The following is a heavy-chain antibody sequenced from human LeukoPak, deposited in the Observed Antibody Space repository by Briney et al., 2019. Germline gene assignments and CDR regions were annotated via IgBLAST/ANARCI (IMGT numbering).Heavy chain of an antibody. CDR1: GDSVSSNSAA. D-gene: IGHD5-18*01. CDR2: TYYRSKWYN. Sequence: SQTLSLTCAISGDSVSSNSAAWNWIRQSPSRGLEWLGRTYYRSKWYNDYAVSVKSRITINPDTSENQFSLQLNSVTPEDTAVYYCAREPGDSYGYYYYYYMDVWGKGTTVTVSS. J-gene: IGHJ6*03. V-gene: IGHV6-1*01. CDR3: AREPGDSYGYYYYYYMDV.